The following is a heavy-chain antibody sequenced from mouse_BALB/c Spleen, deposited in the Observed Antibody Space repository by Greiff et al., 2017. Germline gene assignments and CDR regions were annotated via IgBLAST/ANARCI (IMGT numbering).Heavy chain of an antibody. CDR2: IDPANGNT. J-gene: IGHJ2*01. Sequence: VQLQQSGAELVKPGASVKLSCTASGFNIKDTYMHWVKQRPEQGLEWIGRIDPANGNTKYDPKFQGKATITADTSSNTAYLQLSSLTSEDTAVYYCARRPSTMNYFDYWGQGTTLTVSS. CDR1: GFNIKDTY. CDR3: ARRPSTMNYFDY. V-gene: IGHV14-3*02. D-gene: IGHD2-4*01.